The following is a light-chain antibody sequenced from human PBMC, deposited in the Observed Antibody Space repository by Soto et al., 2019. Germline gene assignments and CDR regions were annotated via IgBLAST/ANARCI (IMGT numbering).Light chain of an antibody. V-gene: IGKV1-39*01. CDR3: QQSYSTPYT. Sequence: DIQMTQSPSSLSASVGDRVTITCRASQSISSYLNWYQQKPGKVPKLLIYAASSLQSGVPSRFSGSGSGTDFTLTISSLQPEDFATYYCQQSYSTPYTLGQGTKLEIK. J-gene: IGKJ2*01. CDR2: AAS. CDR1: QSISSY.